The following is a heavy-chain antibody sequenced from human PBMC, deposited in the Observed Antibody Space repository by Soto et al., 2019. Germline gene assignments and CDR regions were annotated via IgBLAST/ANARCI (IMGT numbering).Heavy chain of an antibody. J-gene: IGHJ4*02. CDR3: AKDYTVAGTCFDY. CDR2: ISYDGSNK. D-gene: IGHD6-19*01. CDR1: GFTFSSYG. V-gene: IGHV3-30*18. Sequence: QVQLVESGGGVVQPGRSLRLSCAASGFTFSSYGMHWVRQAPGKGLEWVAVISYDGSNKYYADSVKGRFTISRDNSKNTLYLQMNSLRAEDTAVYYWAKDYTVAGTCFDYWGQGTLVTVSS.